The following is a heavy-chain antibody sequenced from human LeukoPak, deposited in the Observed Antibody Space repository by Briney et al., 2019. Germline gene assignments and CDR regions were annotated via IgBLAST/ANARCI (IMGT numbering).Heavy chain of an antibody. D-gene: IGHD3-22*01. CDR2: IYYSGSA. Sequence: SETLSLTCTVSGGSISSHYWSWIRQPPGKGLEWIGYIYYSGSANYNPSLKSRVTISVDTSKNQSSLKLSSVTAADTAVYYCARGALPYYDYHYFDYWGQGTLVTVSS. J-gene: IGHJ4*02. CDR1: GGSISSHY. CDR3: ARGALPYYDYHYFDY. V-gene: IGHV4-59*11.